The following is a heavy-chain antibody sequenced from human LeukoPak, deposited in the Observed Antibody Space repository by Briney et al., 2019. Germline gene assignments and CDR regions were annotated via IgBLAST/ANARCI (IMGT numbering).Heavy chain of an antibody. J-gene: IGHJ4*02. Sequence: GGSLRLSCAASEFTFSSYAMSWVRQAPGKGLEWVSAISGSGGSTYYADSVKGRFTISRDNSKNTLYLQMNSLRAEDTAVYCCANVARGYSYGCFDYWGQGTLVTVSS. CDR3: ANVARGYSYGCFDY. D-gene: IGHD5-18*01. CDR1: EFTFSSYA. CDR2: ISGSGGST. V-gene: IGHV3-23*01.